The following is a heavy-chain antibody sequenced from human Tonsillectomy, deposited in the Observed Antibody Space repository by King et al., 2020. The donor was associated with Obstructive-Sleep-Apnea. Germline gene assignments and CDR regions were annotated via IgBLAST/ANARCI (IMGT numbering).Heavy chain of an antibody. Sequence: QLVQSGGGLVQPGGSLRLSCAASGFTFSSYWMHWVRQGPGKGLVWVSLINSDGSTTTYADSVKGRFSGSRENAKNTLYLQMNSLRAEDTAVYYCARAETTDYGDYGRFDNWGQGALVTVSS. D-gene: IGHD4-17*01. CDR1: GFTFSSYW. J-gene: IGHJ4*02. CDR2: INSDGSTT. V-gene: IGHV3-74*02. CDR3: ARAETTDYGDYGRFDN.